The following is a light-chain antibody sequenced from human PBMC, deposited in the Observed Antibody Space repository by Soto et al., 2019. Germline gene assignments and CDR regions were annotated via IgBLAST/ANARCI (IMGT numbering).Light chain of an antibody. V-gene: IGLV2-11*01. CDR1: SSDVGGSNH. J-gene: IGLJ1*01. CDR2: DVN. Sequence: QSALTQLRSVAGSPGQSVTISCTGVSSDVGGSNHVSWYQHHPGKAPKLMIYDVNKRPSGVPDRFSGSKSGNTDSLTISGLQAEDEADYHCCSSADTYTFVFGTGTKLTV. CDR3: CSSADTYTFV.